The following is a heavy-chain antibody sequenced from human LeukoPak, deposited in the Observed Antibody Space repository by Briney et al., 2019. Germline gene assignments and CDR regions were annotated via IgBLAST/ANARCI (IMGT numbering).Heavy chain of an antibody. Sequence: GGSLKISCKGSGSRFTSYWIGWVRKMPGKGLEWMGIIYPGDSDTRYSTSFQGQVTISADKSISTAYLQWSSLKASDTAMYYCARLLAGAFDIWGQGTMVTVSS. D-gene: IGHD3-3*02. CDR3: ARLLAGAFDI. V-gene: IGHV5-51*01. J-gene: IGHJ3*02. CDR1: GSRFTSYW. CDR2: IYPGDSDT.